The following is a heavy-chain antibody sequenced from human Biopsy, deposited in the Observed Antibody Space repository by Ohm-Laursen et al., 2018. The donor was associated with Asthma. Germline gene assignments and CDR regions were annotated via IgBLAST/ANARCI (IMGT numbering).Heavy chain of an antibody. CDR2: IMPIFGTP. CDR3: ARSYCGGDCYSPFDY. Sequence: ASVKVSCKASGGTFSSDAISWVRQAPGQGLEWMGGIMPIFGTPNYAQKSQHRLTITADDSTTTVYMELSSLKLEDTAVYFCARSYCGGDCYSPFDYWGQGSLVTVSS. J-gene: IGHJ4*02. V-gene: IGHV1-69*13. CDR1: GGTFSSDA. D-gene: IGHD2-21*01.